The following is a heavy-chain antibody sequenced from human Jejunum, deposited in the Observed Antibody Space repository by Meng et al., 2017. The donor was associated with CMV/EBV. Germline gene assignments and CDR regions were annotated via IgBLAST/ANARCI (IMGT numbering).Heavy chain of an antibody. CDR1: GFNFKDYW. V-gene: IGHV3-7*04. Sequence: LRFSCAASGFNFKDYWMDWVRQAPGRGLEWVANIRYDGGERYYVNSVEGRFFIYRDNARNTLYLQMNSLRGDDSAIYYCTRALDYWGQGTPVTVSS. CDR3: TRALDY. J-gene: IGHJ4*02. CDR2: IRYDGGER.